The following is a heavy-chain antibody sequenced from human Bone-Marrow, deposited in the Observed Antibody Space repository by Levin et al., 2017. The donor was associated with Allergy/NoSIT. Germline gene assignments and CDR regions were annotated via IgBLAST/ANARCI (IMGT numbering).Heavy chain of an antibody. CDR1: GFTFGSYA. J-gene: IGHJ4*02. CDR2: LSGRADLT. D-gene: IGHD1-1*01. CDR3: AKARTRGDLPPMFDH. Sequence: GGSLRLSCAASGFTFGSYAMSWVRQAPGKGLDWVSSLSGRADLTHYADSVKGRFTISRDNSKNTLFLQMNSLRGDDTAVYYCAKARTRGDLPPMFDHWGQGSLVIVSS. V-gene: IGHV3-23*01.